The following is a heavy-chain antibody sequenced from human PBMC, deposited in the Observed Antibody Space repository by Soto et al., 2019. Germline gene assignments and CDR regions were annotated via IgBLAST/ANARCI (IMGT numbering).Heavy chain of an antibody. CDR3: AKDMSYSSTWYWGPYGMDV. CDR1: GFTFDDYA. Sequence: GGSLRLSCAASGFTFDDYAMHWVRQAPGKGLEWVSGISWNSGSIGYADSVKGRFTISRDNAKNSLYLQMNSLRAEDTALYYCAKDMSYSSTWYWGPYGMDVWGQGTTVTVSS. V-gene: IGHV3-9*01. D-gene: IGHD6-13*01. CDR2: ISWNSGSI. J-gene: IGHJ6*02.